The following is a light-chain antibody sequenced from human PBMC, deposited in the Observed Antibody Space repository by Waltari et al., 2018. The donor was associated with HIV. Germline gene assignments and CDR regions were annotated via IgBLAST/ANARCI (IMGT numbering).Light chain of an antibody. CDR1: RSVSSNY. CDR2: AAS. V-gene: IGKV3-20*01. CDR3: QQYGTSPYT. Sequence: ENVLTQSPGTLSLSPGERATISCMASRSVSSNYLTWYQQRPGQAPRLLIYAASTRATAIPDRFSGSGSGTDFTLTISRLEPEDFAVYYCQQYGTSPYTFGQGTKVEI. J-gene: IGKJ2*01.